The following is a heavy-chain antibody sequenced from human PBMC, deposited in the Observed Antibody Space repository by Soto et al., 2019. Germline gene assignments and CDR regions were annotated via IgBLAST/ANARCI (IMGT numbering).Heavy chain of an antibody. CDR2: IIPLLRST. Sequence: QVQLVQSGAQVKKPGSSVKVSCKASGDSFSTYAVSWVRQAPGQGLEWMGKIIPLLRSTTYAQKFRGRVTITADETTSTAYMDLTSLTAEDTAVYYCATDSGIVAVPAAMGLDYWGQGTLVTVSS. CDR3: ATDSGIVAVPAAMGLDY. V-gene: IGHV1-69*11. J-gene: IGHJ4*02. D-gene: IGHD2-2*01. CDR1: GDSFSTYA.